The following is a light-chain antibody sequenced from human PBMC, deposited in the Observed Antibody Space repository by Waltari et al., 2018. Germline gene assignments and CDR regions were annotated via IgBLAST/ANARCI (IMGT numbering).Light chain of an antibody. J-gene: IGLJ3*02. CDR3: AVWDDSLSAWL. CDR2: IND. CDR1: SSNLGRNT. V-gene: IGLV1-44*01. Sequence: QSVLPQPPSASGTPGQRVTLSCSGSSSNLGRNTVNWYQHFPGTAPKLVIYINDQRPSGVPDRFSGSKSGTSASLAISGLQSDDEAEYSCAVWDDSLSAWLFGGGTKLAVL.